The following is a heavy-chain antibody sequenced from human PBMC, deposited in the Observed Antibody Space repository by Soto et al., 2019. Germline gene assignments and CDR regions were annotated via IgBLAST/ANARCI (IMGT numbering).Heavy chain of an antibody. CDR2: IDSTSMHI. D-gene: IGHD1-26*01. J-gene: IGHJ4*02. Sequence: ESGGGLVKPGGSLRLSCAASGVTFSSNSMIWVRQAPGKGLEWVSYIDSTSMHIYYADSVKGRFTITRDNAKKSVYLQMTSLRAEDTAVYYCARLVGAYQHYIDYWGQGTLVTVSS. CDR1: GVTFSSNS. V-gene: IGHV3-21*01. CDR3: ARLVGAYQHYIDY.